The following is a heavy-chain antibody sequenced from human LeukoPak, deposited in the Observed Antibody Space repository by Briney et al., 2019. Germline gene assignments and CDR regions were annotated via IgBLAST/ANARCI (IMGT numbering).Heavy chain of an antibody. Sequence: GVSVKVSCKASGYTFTSYGISWVRQAPGQGLEWMGWISAYNGNTNYAQKLQGRVTMTTDTSTSTAYMELRSLRSDDTAVYYCAREPYSSGWYPYYYYGMDVWGQGTTVTVSS. J-gene: IGHJ6*02. D-gene: IGHD6-19*01. V-gene: IGHV1-18*01. CDR1: GYTFTSYG. CDR3: AREPYSSGWYPYYYYGMDV. CDR2: ISAYNGNT.